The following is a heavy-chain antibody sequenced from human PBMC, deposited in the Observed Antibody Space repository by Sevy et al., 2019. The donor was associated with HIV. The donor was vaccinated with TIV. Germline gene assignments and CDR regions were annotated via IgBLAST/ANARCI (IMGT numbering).Heavy chain of an antibody. CDR2: ISHDGSHK. Sequence: GGSLRLSCVASGFTFRTYGIHWVRQAPGKGLEWVAVISHDGSHKYNADSVKGRFIISRENSKNALYLQMSSLRVDDTAVYYCASLTAFIVGAKYYFDYWGQGTLVTVSS. D-gene: IGHD1-26*01. CDR1: GFTFRTYG. J-gene: IGHJ4*02. CDR3: ASLTAFIVGAKYYFDY. V-gene: IGHV3-30*03.